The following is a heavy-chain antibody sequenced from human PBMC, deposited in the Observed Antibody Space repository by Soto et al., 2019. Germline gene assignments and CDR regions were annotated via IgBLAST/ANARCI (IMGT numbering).Heavy chain of an antibody. CDR3: AKELAGELAYYYYYGMDV. V-gene: IGHV3-30*18. CDR2: ISYDGSNK. D-gene: IGHD1-26*01. Sequence: QVQLVESGGGVVQPGRSLRLSCAASGFTFSSYGMHCVRQAPGKGLEWVAVISYDGSNKYYADSVKGRFTISRDNSKNTLYLQMNSLRAEDTAVYYCAKELAGELAYYYYYGMDVWGQGTTVTVSS. J-gene: IGHJ6*02. CDR1: GFTFSSYG.